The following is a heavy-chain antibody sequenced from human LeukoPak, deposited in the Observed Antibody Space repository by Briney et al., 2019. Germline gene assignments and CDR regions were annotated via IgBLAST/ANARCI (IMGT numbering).Heavy chain of an antibody. CDR2: INWNGGST. CDR3: ARVGNHDYGDYDWFDP. V-gene: IGHV3-20*04. D-gene: IGHD4-17*01. Sequence: GGSLRLSCAASGFTFDDYGMSWVRQAPGKGLEGVSGINWNGGSTGYADSVKGRFTISRDNAKNSLYLQMNSLRAEDTAVYYCARVGNHDYGDYDWFDPWGQGTLVTVSS. J-gene: IGHJ5*02. CDR1: GFTFDDYG.